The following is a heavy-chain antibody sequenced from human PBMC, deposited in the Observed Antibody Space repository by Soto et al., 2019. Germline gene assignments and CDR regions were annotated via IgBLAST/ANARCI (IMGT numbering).Heavy chain of an antibody. CDR1: GGTFSSYA. D-gene: IGHD3-3*01. CDR3: ARGGAIFGVVSGWFDP. V-gene: IGHV1-69*12. J-gene: IGHJ5*02. CDR2: IIPIFGTA. Sequence: QVQLVQSGAEVKKPGSSVKVSCKASGGTFSSYAISWVRQAPGQGLEWMGGIIPIFGTANYAQKFQGRVTITADESTSTAYMELSSLRAEDTAVYYCARGGAIFGVVSGWFDPWGQGTLVTVSS.